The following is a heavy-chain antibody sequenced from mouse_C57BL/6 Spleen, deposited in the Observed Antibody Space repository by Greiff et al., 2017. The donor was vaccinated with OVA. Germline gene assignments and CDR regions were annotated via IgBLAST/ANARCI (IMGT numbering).Heavy chain of an antibody. CDR2: IYPGSGST. CDR1: GYTFTSYW. Sequence: QVQLQQSGAELVKPGASVKMSCKASGYTFTSYWITWVKQRPGQGLEWIGDIYPGSGSTNYNEKFKSKATLTVDTSSSTAYMQLSSLTSEDSAVYYCARGTTVVAREYFDYWGQGTTLTVSS. D-gene: IGHD1-1*01. J-gene: IGHJ2*01. V-gene: IGHV1-55*01. CDR3: ARGTTVVAREYFDY.